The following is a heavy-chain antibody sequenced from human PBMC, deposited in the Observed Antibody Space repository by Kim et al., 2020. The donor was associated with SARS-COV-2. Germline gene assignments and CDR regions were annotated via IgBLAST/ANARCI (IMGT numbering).Heavy chain of an antibody. D-gene: IGHD3-16*01. Sequence: GGSLRLSCAASGFTFSSYAMSWVRQAPGKGLEWVSAISGSGGSTYYADSVKGRFTISRDNSKNTLYLQMNSLRAEDTAVYYCANLGASRWLQPFDYWGQGTLVTVSS. CDR3: ANLGASRWLQPFDY. J-gene: IGHJ4*02. V-gene: IGHV3-23*01. CDR2: ISGSGGST. CDR1: GFTFSSYA.